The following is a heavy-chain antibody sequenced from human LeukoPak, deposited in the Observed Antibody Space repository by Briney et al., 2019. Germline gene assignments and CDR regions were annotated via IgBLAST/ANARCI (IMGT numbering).Heavy chain of an antibody. V-gene: IGHV1-69*13. CDR1: GGTFSSYA. Sequence: GASVKVSCKASGGTFSSYAISWVRQAPGQGLEWMGGIIPIFGTANYAQKFQGRVTITADESTSTAYMELSSLRSEDTAVYYCARDREVGATIFDYWGQGTLVTVSS. CDR3: ARDREVGATIFDY. CDR2: IIPIFGTA. J-gene: IGHJ4*02. D-gene: IGHD1-26*01.